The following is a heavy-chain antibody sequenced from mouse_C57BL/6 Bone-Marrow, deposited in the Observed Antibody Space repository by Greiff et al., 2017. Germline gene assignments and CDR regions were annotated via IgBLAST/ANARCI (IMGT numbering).Heavy chain of an antibody. V-gene: IGHV1-55*01. CDR2: IYPGSGST. CDR3: ARSLFYYAMDY. J-gene: IGHJ4*01. Sequence: RPGQGLEWIGDIYPGSGSTNYNEKFKSKATLTVDTSSSTAYMQLSSLTSEDSAVYYCARSLFYYAMDYWGQGTSVTVSS.